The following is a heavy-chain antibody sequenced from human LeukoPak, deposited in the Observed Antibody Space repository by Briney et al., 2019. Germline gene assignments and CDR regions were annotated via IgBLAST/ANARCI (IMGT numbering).Heavy chain of an antibody. V-gene: IGHV4-38-2*02. J-gene: IGHJ5*02. D-gene: IGHD6-13*01. CDR2: IYHSGST. CDR3: AREGDSSSWYGPPGLRTFDP. CDR1: GFTVSSNY. Sequence: GSLRLSCAASGFTVSSNYMSWIRQPPGKGLEWIGSIYHSGSTYYNPSLKSRVTISVDTSKNQFSLKLSSVTAADTAVYYCAREGDSSSWYGPPGLRTFDPWGQGTLVTVSS.